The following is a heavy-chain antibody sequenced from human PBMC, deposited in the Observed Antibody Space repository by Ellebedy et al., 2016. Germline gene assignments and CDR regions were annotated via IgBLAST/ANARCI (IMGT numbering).Heavy chain of an antibody. CDR1: GFTFSSYA. V-gene: IGHV3-23*01. D-gene: IGHD5-18*01. CDR2: ISGSGDST. J-gene: IGHJ5*02. Sequence: GESLKISCAASGFTFSSYAMSWVRQAPGKGLEWVSAISGSGDSTYYADSVKGRFTISRDNSKNTLSLQMNSLRAEDTAVYYCTLGYSYAPFDPWGQGTLVTVSS. CDR3: TLGYSYAPFDP.